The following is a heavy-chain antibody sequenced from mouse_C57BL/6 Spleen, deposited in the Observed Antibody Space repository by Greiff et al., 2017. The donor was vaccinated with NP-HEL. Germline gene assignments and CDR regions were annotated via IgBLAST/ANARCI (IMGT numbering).Heavy chain of an antibody. Sequence: VKLQQPGAELVKPGASVKLSCKASGYTFTSYWMHWVKQRPGQGLEWIGMIHPNSGSTNYNEKFKSKATLTIDKSSSTAYMQLSSLTSEDSAVYYCARGYGNYFDYWGQGTTRTVSS. CDR3: ARGYGNYFDY. D-gene: IGHD2-1*01. CDR1: GYTFTSYW. J-gene: IGHJ2*01. V-gene: IGHV1-64*01. CDR2: IHPNSGST.